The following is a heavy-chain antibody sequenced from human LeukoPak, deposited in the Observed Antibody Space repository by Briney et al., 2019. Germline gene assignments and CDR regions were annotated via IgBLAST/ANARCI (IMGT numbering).Heavy chain of an antibody. Sequence: GGSLRLSCAASGFTFSSYSVNWVRQAPGKGLEWVSSISSSSSYIYYADSVKGRFTISRDNSKNTLYLQMNSLRAEDTAVYYCARDQSKYVLRFLEYWGQGTLVTVSS. CDR3: ARDQSKYVLRFLEY. D-gene: IGHD3-3*01. CDR2: ISSSSSYI. J-gene: IGHJ4*02. CDR1: GFTFSSYS. V-gene: IGHV3-21*01.